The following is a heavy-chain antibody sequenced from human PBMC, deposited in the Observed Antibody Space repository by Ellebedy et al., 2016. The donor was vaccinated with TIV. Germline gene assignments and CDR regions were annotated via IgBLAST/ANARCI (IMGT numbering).Heavy chain of an antibody. CDR2: IYYSGSA. J-gene: IGHJ4*02. CDR3: GRDRGDYAVD. D-gene: IGHD4-17*01. CDR1: GGSMITGGYY. Sequence: SETLSLXCTVSGGSMITGGYYWTWIRQHPGKGLEWIGYIYYSGSAYYNPSLKSRFTMSVDTSKNQFSLKLSSVTAADTAVYYCGRDRGDYAVDWGQGTLVTVSS. V-gene: IGHV4-31*03.